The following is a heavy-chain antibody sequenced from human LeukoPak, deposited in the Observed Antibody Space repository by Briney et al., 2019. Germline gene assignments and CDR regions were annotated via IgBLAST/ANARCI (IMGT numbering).Heavy chain of an antibody. CDR1: GFTFSSYW. Sequence: GSLRLSCAASGFTFSSYWMDWVRQVPGKGLEWVANIKQDGIEKYFVGSVKGRFAISRDNAKNSLYLQMNSLRVEDTAVYYCAREGMVRGVPDAFDLWGQGTMVTVSS. D-gene: IGHD3-10*01. V-gene: IGHV3-7*01. J-gene: IGHJ3*01. CDR2: IKQDGIEK. CDR3: AREGMVRGVPDAFDL.